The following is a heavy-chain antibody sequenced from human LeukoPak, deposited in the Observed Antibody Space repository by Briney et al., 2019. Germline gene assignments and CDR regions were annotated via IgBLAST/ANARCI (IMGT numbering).Heavy chain of an antibody. CDR2: IRSKAYGGTT. V-gene: IGHV3-49*04. CDR3: TRLREWEHSPFGY. D-gene: IGHD1-26*01. Sequence: GSLRLSCTASGFTFGDYAMSWVRQAPGKGLEWVCFIRSKAYGGTTEYAASVKGRFTISRDDSKSIAYLQMNSLKTEDTAVYYCTRLREWEHSPFGYWGQRTLVTVSS. J-gene: IGHJ4*02. CDR1: GFTFGDYA.